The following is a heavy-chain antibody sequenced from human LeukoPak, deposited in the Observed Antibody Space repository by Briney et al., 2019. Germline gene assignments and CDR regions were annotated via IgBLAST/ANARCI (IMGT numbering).Heavy chain of an antibody. CDR3: AKQSLYDSSGHFHY. CDR2: ITVMGDGT. CDR1: GFTFSTYA. V-gene: IGHV3-64*04. Sequence: PGGSLRLSCSASGFTFSTYAMHWVRQAAGKGPEYVSAITVMGDGTYYADSVKGRFTISRDNSKNTLFLRMNSLRAEDTAVYFCAKQSLYDSSGHFHYWGQGTLVTVSS. J-gene: IGHJ4*02. D-gene: IGHD3-22*01.